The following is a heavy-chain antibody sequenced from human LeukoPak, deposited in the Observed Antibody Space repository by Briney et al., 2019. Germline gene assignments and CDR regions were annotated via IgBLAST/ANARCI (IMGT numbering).Heavy chain of an antibody. CDR3: ARIRDGYNSYFFYGMDV. Sequence: ASVKVSCKASGGTFSNYAISWVRQAPGQGLERMGGIIPIFGTTNYAQKFQGRVTITADASTNTAYMELSILRSEDTAVYYCARIRDGYNSYFFYGMDVWGQGTTVTVSS. D-gene: IGHD5-24*01. J-gene: IGHJ6*02. V-gene: IGHV1-69*01. CDR1: GGTFSNYA. CDR2: IIPIFGTT.